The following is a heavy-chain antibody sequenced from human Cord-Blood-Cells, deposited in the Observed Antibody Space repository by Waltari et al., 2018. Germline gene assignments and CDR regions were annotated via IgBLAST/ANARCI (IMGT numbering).Heavy chain of an antibody. CDR3: ARGYSYGYYYYYYMYV. V-gene: IGHV1-69*01. CDR1: GGTFSSYA. D-gene: IGHD5-18*01. CDR2: IIPIFGTA. Sequence: QVQLVQSGAEVRKPGSSVKVSCKASGGTFSSYAISWVRQAPGQGLEWMGGIIPIFGTANYAKNFEGRVTSTADESTSTGYMELSSLRSEDTAVYYCARGYSYGYYYYYYMYVWGKGTTVTVSS. J-gene: IGHJ6*03.